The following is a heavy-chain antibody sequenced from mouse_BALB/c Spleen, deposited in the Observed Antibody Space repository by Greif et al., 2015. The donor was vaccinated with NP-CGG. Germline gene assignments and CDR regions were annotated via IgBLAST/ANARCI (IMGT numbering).Heavy chain of an antibody. V-gene: IGHV5-4*02. CDR2: ISDGGSYT. CDR1: GFTFSDYY. CDR3: ARDEGYGNYIFAY. J-gene: IGHJ3*01. Sequence: EVMLVESGGGLVKPGGSLKLSCAASGFTFSDYYMYWVRQTPEKRLEWVATISDGGSYTYYPDSVKGRFTISRDSAKNNLYLQMSSLKSEDTAMYYCARDEGYGNYIFAYWGQGTLVTVSA. D-gene: IGHD2-10*02.